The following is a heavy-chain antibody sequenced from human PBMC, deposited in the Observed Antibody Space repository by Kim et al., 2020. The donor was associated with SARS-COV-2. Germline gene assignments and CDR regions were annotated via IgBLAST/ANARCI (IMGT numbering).Heavy chain of an antibody. Sequence: SETLSLTCTVSGGSISSYYWSWIRQPPGKGLEWIGYIYYSGSTNYNPSLKSRVTISVDTSKNQFSLKLSSVTAADTAVYYCARDRAVELDVWGQGTTVTVSS. J-gene: IGHJ6*02. CDR1: GGSISSYY. D-gene: IGHD6-19*01. CDR3: ARDRAVELDV. V-gene: IGHV4-59*01. CDR2: IYYSGST.